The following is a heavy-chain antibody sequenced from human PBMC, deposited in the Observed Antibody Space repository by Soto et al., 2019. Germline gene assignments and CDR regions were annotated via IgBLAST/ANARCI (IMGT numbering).Heavy chain of an antibody. CDR3: ATDLNHIQAFDI. CDR1: GFPFSNYG. J-gene: IGHJ3*02. D-gene: IGHD1-1*01. Sequence: QVQLVESGGGVVQPGGSLRLSCVASGFPFSNYGMHCVRQTLGKGLDWVAMTLYDGIKKYYADSVKDRFTIFKDNSKNTLYLEMNSLRDEASPVYYCATDLNHIQAFDIWGQGTMVTVSS. CDR2: TLYDGIKK. V-gene: IGHV3-33*03.